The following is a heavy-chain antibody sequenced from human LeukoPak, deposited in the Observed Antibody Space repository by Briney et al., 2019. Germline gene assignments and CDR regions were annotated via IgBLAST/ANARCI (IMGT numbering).Heavy chain of an antibody. V-gene: IGHV1-58*02. CDR3: ADSGPPTGQGLYYYYGMDV. J-gene: IGHJ6*02. Sequence: GTSVKVSCKASGFTFTSSAMQWVRQARGQRLEWIGWIVVGSGNTNYAQKFQERVTITRDMSTSTAYMELSSLRSEDTAVYYCADSGPPTGQGLYYYYGMDVWGQGTTVTVSS. CDR1: GFTFTSSA. D-gene: IGHD6-25*01. CDR2: IVVGSGNT.